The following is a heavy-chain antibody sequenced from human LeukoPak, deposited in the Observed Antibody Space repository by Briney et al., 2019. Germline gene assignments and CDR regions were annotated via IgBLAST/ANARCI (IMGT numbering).Heavy chain of an antibody. CDR1: GFTFKLYW. D-gene: IGHD3-3*01. CDR3: ARDRAGSDDFWSGYYDAFDI. Sequence: GSLRLSCAASGFTFKLYWMHWVRQVPGKRPVWVSRINDDGSDTIYADSVRGRFTIPRDDAKNTVYLQMNSLRAEDTAVYYCARDRAGSDDFWSGYYDAFDIWGQGTMVTVSS. V-gene: IGHV3-74*01. CDR2: INDDGSDT. J-gene: IGHJ3*02.